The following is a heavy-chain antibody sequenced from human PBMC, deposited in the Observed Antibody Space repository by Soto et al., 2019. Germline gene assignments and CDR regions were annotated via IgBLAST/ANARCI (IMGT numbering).Heavy chain of an antibody. J-gene: IGHJ4*02. CDR1: GFTFSSHS. Sequence: SGGGLVKPGGSLRLSCAASGFTFSSHSMNWVRQAPGKGLEWVSTISSSSTYIYYADSVKGRFTISRDNAKNSLYLQMNSLRAEDTAVYYCAKVTGYYMDHWGQGTLVTVSS. CDR2: ISSSSTYI. D-gene: IGHD3-9*01. V-gene: IGHV3-21*04. CDR3: AKVTGYYMDH.